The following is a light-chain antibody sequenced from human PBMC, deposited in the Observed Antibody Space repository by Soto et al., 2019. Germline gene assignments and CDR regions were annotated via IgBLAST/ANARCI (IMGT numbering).Light chain of an antibody. V-gene: IGKV3-15*01. Sequence: EVVMTQSPATLSESLGDRATLSCRASQSVSSNLAWYQQKPGQAPRLLIYGASTRPTCIPARFSASGSGTEFTLTICRLQSEDFAVYSCQQYNNWPLPFGGVTKVEIK. CDR2: GAS. CDR1: QSVSSN. CDR3: QQYNNWPLP. J-gene: IGKJ4*01.